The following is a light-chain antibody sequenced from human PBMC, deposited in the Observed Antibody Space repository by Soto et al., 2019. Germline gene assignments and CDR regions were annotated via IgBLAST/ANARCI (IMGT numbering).Light chain of an antibody. Sequence: VVMTQSPLSMAVTLGEPASVSCRSSQGVVDNDGYSYLSWFHQRPGQSPRRLIYRISNRDSGVPDRISGSGSGTDFTLKISRVEAEDVGVYYCMQGTHWPYTFGQGTHLEI. CDR1: QGVVDNDGYSY. J-gene: IGKJ2*01. CDR2: RIS. V-gene: IGKV2-30*01. CDR3: MQGTHWPYT.